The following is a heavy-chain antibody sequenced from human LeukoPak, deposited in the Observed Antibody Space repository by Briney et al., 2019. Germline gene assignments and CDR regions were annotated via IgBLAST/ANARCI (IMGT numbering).Heavy chain of an antibody. V-gene: IGHV1-69*10. CDR3: ASVPFQTSTWPYYFDY. D-gene: IGHD6-13*01. Sequence: SVKVSCKASGGTFSSYAFTWVRQAPGQGLDWLGGIFPSLNIANYAQQFQGRGTITADRSTGTVYMELTSLRSEDAAIYYCASVPFQTSTWPYYFDYWGQGTLVTVSS. J-gene: IGHJ4*02. CDR1: GGTFSSYA. CDR2: IFPSLNIA.